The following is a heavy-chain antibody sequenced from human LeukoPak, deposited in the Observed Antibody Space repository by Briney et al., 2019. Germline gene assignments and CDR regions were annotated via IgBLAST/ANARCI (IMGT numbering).Heavy chain of an antibody. Sequence: SETLSLTCTVSGGSISSYYWSWIRQAAGKGLEWIGRIYTSGSTNYNPSLKSRVTMSVDTPKNQFSLKLSSVTAADTAVYYCARDIYYYGSGSRLFDYWGQGTLVTVSS. D-gene: IGHD3-10*01. V-gene: IGHV4-4*07. CDR1: GGSISSYY. CDR3: ARDIYYYGSGSRLFDY. J-gene: IGHJ4*02. CDR2: IYTSGST.